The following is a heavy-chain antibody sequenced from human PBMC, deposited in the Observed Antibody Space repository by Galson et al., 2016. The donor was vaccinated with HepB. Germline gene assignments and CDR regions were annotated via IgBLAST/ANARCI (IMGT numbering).Heavy chain of an antibody. Sequence: SETLSPTCTVSGGSISSSSSYWGWIRQPPGNGLELIGSIYYTENDNYNPSLRPRVTISVDTSTTQFSLRLSSVTAADTAIYYCVSWRYGPYYDYYDMDVWGQGTTVTVSS. CDR2: IYYTEND. CDR3: VSWRYGPYYDYYDMDV. V-gene: IGHV4-39*01. J-gene: IGHJ6*02. CDR1: GGSISSSSSY. D-gene: IGHD5-18*01.